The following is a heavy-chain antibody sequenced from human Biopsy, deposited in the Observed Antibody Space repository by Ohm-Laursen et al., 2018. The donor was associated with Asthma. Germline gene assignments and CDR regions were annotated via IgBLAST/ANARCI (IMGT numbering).Heavy chain of an antibody. CDR2: IHYSGST. V-gene: IGHV4-30-4*01. J-gene: IGHJ5*02. CDR3: ARASVAASSNWFDP. CDR1: GASIKPDDHY. Sequence: SQTLSLTCTVSGASIKPDDHYWSWLRQPPGKGLEWFGFIHYSGSTSYNPSLKGGVTISVDTSKNQFSLKLSSVTAADTAVYYCARASVAASSNWFDPWGQGTLVTVSS. D-gene: IGHD6-19*01.